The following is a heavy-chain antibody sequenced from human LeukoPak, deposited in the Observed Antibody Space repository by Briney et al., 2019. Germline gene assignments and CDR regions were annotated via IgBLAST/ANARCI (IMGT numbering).Heavy chain of an antibody. V-gene: IGHV4-59*12. D-gene: IGHD4-17*01. CDR2: IYYSGST. CDR1: GGSISSYY. Sequence: SETLSLTCTVSGGSISSYYWSWIRQPPGKGLEWIGYIYYSGSTNYNPSLKSRVTMSVDTSKNQFSLKLSSVTAADTAVYYCARENYGDYVAYYYYYMDVWGKGTTVTVSS. CDR3: ARENYGDYVAYYYYYMDV. J-gene: IGHJ6*03.